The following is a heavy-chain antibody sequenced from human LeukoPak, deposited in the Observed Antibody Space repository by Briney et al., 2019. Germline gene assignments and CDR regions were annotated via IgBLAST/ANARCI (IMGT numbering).Heavy chain of an antibody. V-gene: IGHV5-51*01. Sequence: GESLKISCKGSGYSFTSYWIAWVRQMPGKGLEWMGMIYSGDSDTRYSPSFQGQVTISADKSISTAYLQWSSLKASDTAMYYCARQLLLYYYDSSGLSQAYFDYWGQGTLVTVSS. CDR2: IYSGDSDT. CDR1: GYSFTSYW. D-gene: IGHD3-22*01. J-gene: IGHJ4*02. CDR3: ARQLLLYYYDSSGLSQAYFDY.